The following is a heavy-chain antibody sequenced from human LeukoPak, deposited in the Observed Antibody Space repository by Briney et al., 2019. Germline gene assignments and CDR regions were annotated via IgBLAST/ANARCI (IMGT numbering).Heavy chain of an antibody. V-gene: IGHV3-33*06. Sequence: GGSLRLSCAASGFTFSSYGVHWVRQAPGKGLEWVAVIWYDGSNKYYADSVKGRFTISRDNSKNTLYLQMNSLRAEDTAVYYCAKSDYGDRYFDYWGQGTPVTVSS. CDR1: GFTFSSYG. CDR2: IWYDGSNK. CDR3: AKSDYGDRYFDY. J-gene: IGHJ4*02. D-gene: IGHD4-17*01.